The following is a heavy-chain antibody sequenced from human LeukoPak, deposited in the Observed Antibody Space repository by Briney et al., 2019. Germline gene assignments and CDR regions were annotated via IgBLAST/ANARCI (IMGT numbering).Heavy chain of an antibody. J-gene: IGHJ6*03. V-gene: IGHV2-70*11. CDR2: IDWDDDK. Sequence: SESGPTLVNPTQTLTLTCTFSGFSLSTSGMCVSWIRQPPGKALEWLARIDWDDDKYYSTSLKTRLTISKDTSKNQVVLTMTNMDPVDTATYYCARIPSGSGSYYYMDVWGKGTTVTVSS. D-gene: IGHD6-19*01. CDR3: ARIPSGSGSYYYMDV. CDR1: GFSLSTSGMC.